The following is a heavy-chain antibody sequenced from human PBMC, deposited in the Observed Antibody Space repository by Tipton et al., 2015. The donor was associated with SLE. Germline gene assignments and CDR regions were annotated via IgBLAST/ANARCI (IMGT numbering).Heavy chain of an antibody. CDR3: ARVIEALSSPNTKYSYGWYFDY. V-gene: IGHV4-61*09. CDR2: IYASGST. J-gene: IGHJ4*02. D-gene: IGHD6-19*01. Sequence: TLSLTCTVSGGSISSGSYYWSWIRQPAGKGLEWIGYIYASGSTNYNPSLKSRVTISVDTSKNQFSLKLSSVTAADTAVYYCARVIEALSSPNTKYSYGWYFDYWGQGTLVTVSS. CDR1: GGSISSGSYY.